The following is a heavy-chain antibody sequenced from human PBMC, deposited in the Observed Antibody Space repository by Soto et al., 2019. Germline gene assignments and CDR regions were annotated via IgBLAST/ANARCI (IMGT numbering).Heavy chain of an antibody. J-gene: IGHJ6*02. CDR3: ARHDCISTSCYYYYYYSMDV. V-gene: IGHV1-18*01. CDR1: GYTFTSYG. D-gene: IGHD2-2*01. CDR2: ISAYNGNT. Sequence: ASVKVSCKASGYTFTSYGISWVRQAPGQGLEWMGWISAYNGNTNYAQKLQGRVTITTDTSTSTAYMELSSLRSEDTAVYYCARHDCISTSCYYYYYYSMDVWGQGTTVTVSS.